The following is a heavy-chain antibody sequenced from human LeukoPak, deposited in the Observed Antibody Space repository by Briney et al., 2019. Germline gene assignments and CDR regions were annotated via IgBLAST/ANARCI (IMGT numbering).Heavy chain of an antibody. V-gene: IGHV3-30-3*01. D-gene: IGHD5-18*01. CDR1: GFTFSSYA. Sequence: PGGSLRLSCAASGFTFSSYAMHWVRQAPGKGLEWVAVISYDGSNKYYADSVKGRFTISRDNSKNTLYLQMNSLRAEDTAVYYCAREPKRGYSLDYWGQGTLVTVSS. CDR3: AREPKRGYSLDY. CDR2: ISYDGSNK. J-gene: IGHJ4*02.